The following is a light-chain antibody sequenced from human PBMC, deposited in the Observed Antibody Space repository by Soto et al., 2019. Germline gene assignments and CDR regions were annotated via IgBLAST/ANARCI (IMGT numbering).Light chain of an antibody. Sequence: EILMTQSPATLSVSPGESATLSCRASQSVSTSLAWYQQKPGQAPRLLIYGASTRATDIPARFSGSGSGTEFTLTISSLQSEDFAVYYCQQYHHWPPITFGQGTRLENK. J-gene: IGKJ5*01. V-gene: IGKV3-15*01. CDR2: GAS. CDR3: QQYHHWPPIT. CDR1: QSVSTS.